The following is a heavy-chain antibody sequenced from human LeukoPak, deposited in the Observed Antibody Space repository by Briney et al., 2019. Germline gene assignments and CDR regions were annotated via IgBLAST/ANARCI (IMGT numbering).Heavy chain of an antibody. CDR3: ARLHTYYYGSGSWGALWDTTNYYMDV. Sequence: SETLSLTCTVSGGSISSSSYYWGWIRQPPGKGLEWIGSIYYSGSTYYNPSLKGRVTISVDTSKNQFSLKLSSVTAADTAVYYCARLHTYYYGSGSWGALWDTTNYYMDVWGKGTTVTISS. D-gene: IGHD3-10*01. CDR2: IYYSGST. J-gene: IGHJ6*03. CDR1: GGSISSSSYY. V-gene: IGHV4-39*01.